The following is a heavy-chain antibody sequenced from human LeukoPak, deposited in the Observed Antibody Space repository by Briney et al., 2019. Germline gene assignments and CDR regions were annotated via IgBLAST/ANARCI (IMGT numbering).Heavy chain of an antibody. CDR2: INPSGGST. D-gene: IGHD3-3*01. Sequence: ASVKVSCKASGYTFTSYYMHCVRQAPGQGLEWMGIINPSGGSTSYAQKFQGGVTMTRDMSTSTVYMELSSLRSEDTAVYYCASTGVTIFGVDLYYMDVWGKGTTVTVSS. V-gene: IGHV1-46*01. J-gene: IGHJ6*03. CDR1: GYTFTSYY. CDR3: ASTGVTIFGVDLYYMDV.